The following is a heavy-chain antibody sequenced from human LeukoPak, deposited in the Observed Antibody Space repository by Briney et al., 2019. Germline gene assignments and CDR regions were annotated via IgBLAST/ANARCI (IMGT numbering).Heavy chain of an antibody. Sequence: PSPTLSLTCAVYGGSFTSYYWSWIRQPPRKWLEWNGVINHSGSTNYNPSLKSRVTISVDTSKNQFSLKLSSVTAADTAVYYCARVSSYGYRGTYYFDYWGQGTLVTVSS. CDR1: GGSFTSYY. CDR3: ARVSSYGYRGTYYFDY. V-gene: IGHV4-34*01. J-gene: IGHJ4*02. D-gene: IGHD5-18*01. CDR2: INHSGST.